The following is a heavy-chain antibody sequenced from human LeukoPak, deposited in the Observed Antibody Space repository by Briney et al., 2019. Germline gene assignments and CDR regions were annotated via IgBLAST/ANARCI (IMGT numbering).Heavy chain of an antibody. D-gene: IGHD3-22*01. CDR2: IYHSGST. J-gene: IGHJ5*02. Sequence: PSETLSLTCTVSGYSISSGYYWGWIRQPPGKGLEWIGSIYHSGSTYYNPSLKSRVTISVDTSKNQFSLKLSSVTAADTAVYYCARVVGLHYYDSSGYNAANWFDPWGQGTLVTVSS. CDR1: GYSISSGYY. V-gene: IGHV4-38-2*02. CDR3: ARVVGLHYYDSSGYNAANWFDP.